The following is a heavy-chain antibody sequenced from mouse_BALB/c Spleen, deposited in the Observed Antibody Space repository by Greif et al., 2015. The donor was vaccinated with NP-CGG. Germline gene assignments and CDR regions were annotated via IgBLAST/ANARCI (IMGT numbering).Heavy chain of an antibody. CDR3: TRAYYRYALDS. J-gene: IGHJ4*01. V-gene: IGHV1S22*01. D-gene: IGHD2-14*01. Sequence: LQQSGSELVRPGASVKLSCKASGYTFTTYWTHWVKQRPGQGLEWIGTIYPDSGSAYYDEKFKSKATLSVDTSSSTAYMQLSSLTSEDSAVYYCTRAYYRYALDSWGQGTSVTVSS. CDR2: IYPDSGSA. CDR1: GYTFTTYW.